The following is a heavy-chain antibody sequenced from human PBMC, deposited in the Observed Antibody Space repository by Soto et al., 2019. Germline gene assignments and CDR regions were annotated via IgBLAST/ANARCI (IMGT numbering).Heavy chain of an antibody. J-gene: IGHJ6*02. V-gene: IGHV4-61*01. CDR2: IYYSGST. CDR1: GGSVSSGSYY. Sequence: PSETLSLTCTVSGGSVSSGSYYWSWIRQPPGKGLEWIGYIYYSGSTNYNPSLKSRVTISVDTSKNQFSLNLSSVTAADTAVYYCARDLWGYCGTDCYPLDVWGQGTTVTVSS. D-gene: IGHD2-21*02. CDR3: ARDLWGYCGTDCYPLDV.